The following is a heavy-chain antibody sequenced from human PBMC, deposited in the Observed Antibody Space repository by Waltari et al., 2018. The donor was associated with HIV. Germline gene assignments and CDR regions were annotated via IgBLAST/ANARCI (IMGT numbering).Heavy chain of an antibody. CDR1: GGSFSGYY. D-gene: IGHD3-22*01. CDR3: ARVPSMKTRGGTFHA. V-gene: IGHV4-34*02. CDR2: INDGGTT. J-gene: IGHJ3*01. Sequence: QVQLQQWGAGLLQPSQPLSLTCAAYGGSFSGYYLSWIRQPPGKGLEWLGGINDGGTTHCNPSLKSRVSMSVDTAKNQFSLKLSAVTAADSGVYFCARVPSMKTRGGTFHAWGQGTMVTVSS.